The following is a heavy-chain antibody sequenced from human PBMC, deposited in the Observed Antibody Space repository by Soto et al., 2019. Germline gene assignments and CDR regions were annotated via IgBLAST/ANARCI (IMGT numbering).Heavy chain of an antibody. J-gene: IGHJ4*02. CDR2: IIPIFGTT. CDR3: ARGERSFHYDILTGYYGSFDY. CDR1: GGTFSSYA. D-gene: IGHD3-9*01. V-gene: IGHV1-69*13. Sequence: SVKGYCKASGGTFSSYAVSWGRQAPGQRLEWMGGIIPIFGTTNYAQTFQGRVTITADASTSTAYMELSSLRSEDTAVYYCARGERSFHYDILTGYYGSFDYWGQGTLVTVSS.